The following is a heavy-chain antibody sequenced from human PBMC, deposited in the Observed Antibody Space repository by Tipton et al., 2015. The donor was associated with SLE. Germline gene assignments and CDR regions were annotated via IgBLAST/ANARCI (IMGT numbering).Heavy chain of an antibody. Sequence: RSLRLSCAASGFTFSSYAMHWVRQAPGKGLEWVAVISYDGSNKYYADSVKGRFTISRDNSKNTLYLQMNSLRAEDTAVYYCAREAYYDFWSGYSPFGYWGQGTLVTVSS. CDR3: AREAYYDFWSGYSPFGY. V-gene: IGHV3-30*04. CDR2: ISYDGSNK. CDR1: GFTFSSYA. D-gene: IGHD3-3*01. J-gene: IGHJ4*02.